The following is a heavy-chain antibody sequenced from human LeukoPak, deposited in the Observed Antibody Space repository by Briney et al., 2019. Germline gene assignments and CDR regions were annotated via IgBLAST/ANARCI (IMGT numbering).Heavy chain of an antibody. D-gene: IGHD4-17*01. V-gene: IGHV3-66*01. CDR3: ASDDDYGRTLDY. CDR2: IYSGGTT. J-gene: IGHJ4*02. Sequence: GSLRLSCAASGFTVSSNYMSWVRQAPGKGLEWVSVIYSGGTTYYADSVKGRFAISRDNSKNTLYLQMNSLRAEDTAVYYCASDDDYGRTLDYWGQGTLVTVSS. CDR1: GFTVSSNY.